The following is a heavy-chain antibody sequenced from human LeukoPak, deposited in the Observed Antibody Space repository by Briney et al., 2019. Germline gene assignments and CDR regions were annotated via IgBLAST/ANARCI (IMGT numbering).Heavy chain of an antibody. V-gene: IGHV3-49*04. CDR2: IRSKAYGETT. CDR3: TRGSHSSGWGDS. D-gene: IGHD6-19*01. CDR1: GFTFGDYA. J-gene: IGHJ4*02. Sequence: PGGSLRLSCTASGFTFGDYAMSWVRQAPGKGLEWVGFIRSKAYGETTDYAASVKDRFTISRDDSKSIAYLQMNSLKTEDTAVYYCTRGSHSSGWGDSWGQGTLVTVSS.